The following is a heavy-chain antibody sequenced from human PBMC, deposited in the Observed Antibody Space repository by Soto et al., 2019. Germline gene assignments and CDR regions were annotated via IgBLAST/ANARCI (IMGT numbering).Heavy chain of an antibody. V-gene: IGHV1-3*01. CDR2: INVGNGNA. CDR1: GYTYTEYP. Sequence: GASVKVSCKTSGYTYTEYPIHWVRQAPGQGLEWMGWINVGNGNAKYSQKFQGRVTMTRDTSASTVYMELSSLGSEDTAVYYCARGGSLYWYFDLWGRGTLVTVSS. CDR3: ARGGSLYWYFDL. D-gene: IGHD1-26*01. J-gene: IGHJ2*01.